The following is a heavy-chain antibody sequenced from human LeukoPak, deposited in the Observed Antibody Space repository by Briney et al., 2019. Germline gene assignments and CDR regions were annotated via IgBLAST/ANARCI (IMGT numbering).Heavy chain of an antibody. V-gene: IGHV3-23*01. CDR3: HSSWYGGNWFDP. CDR2: ISGSGGST. J-gene: IGHJ5*02. Sequence: GGSLRLSCAASGFTFSSYAMSWVRQAPGKGLEWVSAISGSGGSTYYADSVKGWFTISRDNSKNTLYLQMNSLRAEDTGVYYFHSSWYGGNWFDPWGQGTLVTVSS. D-gene: IGHD6-13*01. CDR1: GFTFSSYA.